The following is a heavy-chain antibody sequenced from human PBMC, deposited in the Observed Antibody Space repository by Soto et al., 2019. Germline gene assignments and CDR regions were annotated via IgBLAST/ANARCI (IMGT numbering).Heavy chain of an antibody. Sequence: SETLSLTCSVSDDSINSDKYYWGWIRQPPGKGLEWIGSIYYRGNAYYNPSLQTRVTISLDKSRSQFSLKLNSVTAADSAVYFCAREYSSSIQFDPWGQGTLVTVSS. J-gene: IGHJ5*02. CDR2: IYYRGNA. V-gene: IGHV4-39*02. CDR3: AREYSSSIQFDP. D-gene: IGHD6-6*01. CDR1: DDSINSDKYY.